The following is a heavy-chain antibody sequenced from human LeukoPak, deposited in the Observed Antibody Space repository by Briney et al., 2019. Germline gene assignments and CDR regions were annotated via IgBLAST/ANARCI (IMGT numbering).Heavy chain of an antibody. Sequence: GGSLRLSCAASGFTFSSYAMSWVRQAPGKRLEWVSAISGSGGSTYYADSVKGRFTISRDNSKNTLYLQMNSLRAEDTAVYYCAKDQDRYGSGSWPFDYWGQGTLVTVSS. V-gene: IGHV3-23*01. J-gene: IGHJ4*02. CDR1: GFTFSSYA. D-gene: IGHD3-10*01. CDR3: AKDQDRYGSGSWPFDY. CDR2: ISGSGGST.